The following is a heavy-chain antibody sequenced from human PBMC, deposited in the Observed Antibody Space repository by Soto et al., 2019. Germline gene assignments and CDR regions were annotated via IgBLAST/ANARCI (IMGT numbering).Heavy chain of an antibody. CDR3: AKDHSSSWYAADY. J-gene: IGHJ4*02. D-gene: IGHD6-13*01. V-gene: IGHV3-30*18. CDR1: GFTFSSYG. Sequence: QVQLVESGGGVVQPGRSLRLSCAASGFTFSSYGLHWVRQAPGKGLEWVAVISHDGSNKYYADSVKGRFTISRDNSKNTLYLEMNSLRAEDTAVYYCAKDHSSSWYAADYGGQGTLVTVSS. CDR2: ISHDGSNK.